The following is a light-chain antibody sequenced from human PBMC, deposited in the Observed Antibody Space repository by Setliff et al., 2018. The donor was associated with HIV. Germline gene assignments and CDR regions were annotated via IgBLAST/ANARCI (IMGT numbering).Light chain of an antibody. CDR3: SSYTSSNTI. V-gene: IGLV2-14*03. CDR2: DVS. CDR1: SSDVGGYNF. J-gene: IGLJ1*01. Sequence: QSVLTQPASVSGSPGQSITISCTGTSSDVGGYNFVSWYQQHPGKAPKLMIFDVSNRPSGVSNRFSGSKSGNTASLTISGLQAEDEADYYCSSYTSSNTIFETGTRSPS.